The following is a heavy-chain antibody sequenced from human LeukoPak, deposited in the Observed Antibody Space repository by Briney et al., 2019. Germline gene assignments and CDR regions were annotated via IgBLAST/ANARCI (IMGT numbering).Heavy chain of an antibody. CDR2: IKSIADGAAT. CDR3: TTYGDYEGLSDH. J-gene: IGHJ5*02. V-gene: IGHV3-15*01. CDR1: GFTFTDPW. Sequence: GESLTLSCAASGFTFTDPWMSWVRQGPGKGLGWVGRIKSIADGAATEYAAAVQGRFTTSRDDSTNTLYLQMDSLKSEDTAVYYCTTYGDYEGLSDHRGQGTLGTVSS. D-gene: IGHD4-17*01.